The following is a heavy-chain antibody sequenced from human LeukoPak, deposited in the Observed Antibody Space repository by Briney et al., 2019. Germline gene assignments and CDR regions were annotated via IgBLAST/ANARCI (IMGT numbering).Heavy chain of an antibody. D-gene: IGHD1-20*01. CDR1: GYSFNSVYY. V-gene: IGHV4-38-2*02. Sequence: SETLSLTCTVSGYSFNSVYYWAWIRQPPGKGLELVGSIYNSGSTSYKPSLKSRVTLSLDTSKNQFSLRLTSVTAADTAVYYCARNISGLGLYSHHAHDPAGAFDIWGQGTMVTVSS. J-gene: IGHJ3*02. CDR3: ARNISGLGLYSHHAHDPAGAFDI. CDR2: IYNSGST.